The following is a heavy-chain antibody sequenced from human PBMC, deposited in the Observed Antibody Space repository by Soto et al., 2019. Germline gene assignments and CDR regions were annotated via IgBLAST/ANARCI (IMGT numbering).Heavy chain of an antibody. CDR1: GFSLSSSGAA. J-gene: IGHJ6*02. Sequence: QITLKESNPTLVKPTQTLTLTCTCAGFSLSSSGAAVGWILQPPGKDLEWLALIYWDDDKRYSPSMKSRLTNNKDTSKHQVVLTMTNRDPVDAGTYFCAHSMLHTSHDMDVWGQGTTVTVSS. V-gene: IGHV2-5*02. D-gene: IGHD2-8*01. CDR2: IYWDDDK. CDR3: AHSMLHTSHDMDV.